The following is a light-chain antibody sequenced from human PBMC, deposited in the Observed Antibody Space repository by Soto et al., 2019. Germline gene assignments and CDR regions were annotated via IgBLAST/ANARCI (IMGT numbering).Light chain of an antibody. V-gene: IGKV3-15*01. CDR3: QHYSTGLWT. Sequence: IVMTQSPATLSVSPGERATLSCRASQSVSTKLARYQQKPGQGPRLLIYGASTRATGIPARFSGSGSGTEFTLTITSLQSEDFAIYYCQHYSTGLWTFGQGTKVEIK. CDR2: GAS. CDR1: QSVSTK. J-gene: IGKJ1*01.